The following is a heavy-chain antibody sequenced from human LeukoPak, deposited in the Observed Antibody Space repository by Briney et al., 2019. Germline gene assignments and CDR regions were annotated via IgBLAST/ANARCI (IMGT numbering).Heavy chain of an antibody. CDR1: GFTFSRYS. CDR3: ARDLDEAATGN. Sequence: MAGGSLRLSCAASGFTFSRYSMNWVRQAPGKGLEWVSSISSGSSYIDYADSVKGRFTISRDNAKNSLYLQMNSLRAEDTAVYYCARDLDEAATGNWGQETLVTVSS. V-gene: IGHV3-21*01. J-gene: IGHJ4*02. CDR2: ISSGSSYI. D-gene: IGHD6-13*01.